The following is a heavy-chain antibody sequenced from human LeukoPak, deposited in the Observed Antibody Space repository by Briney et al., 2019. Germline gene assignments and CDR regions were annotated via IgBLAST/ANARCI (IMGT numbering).Heavy chain of an antibody. CDR3: ARGGYDSSGYYFSLLYDY. D-gene: IGHD3-22*01. Sequence: SETLSLTCLVSGGSISSYYWSWIRQPPGKGLEWIGYIYYSGSTNYNPSLKSRVTISVDTSKNQFSLKLSSVTAADTAVYYCARGGYDSSGYYFSLLYDYWGQGTLVTVSS. V-gene: IGHV4-59*01. J-gene: IGHJ4*02. CDR2: IYYSGST. CDR1: GGSISSYY.